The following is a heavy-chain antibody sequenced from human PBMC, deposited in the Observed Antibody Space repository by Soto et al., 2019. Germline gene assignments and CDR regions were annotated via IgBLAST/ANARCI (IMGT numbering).Heavy chain of an antibody. D-gene: IGHD3-10*01. V-gene: IGHV4-34*01. CDR2: INHSGST. CDR3: PSGGGAIGNGVYYYSHLDV. CDR1: GGSFSGYY. Sequence: SETLSLTCAVYGGSFSGYYWSWIRQPPGKGLEWIGEINHSGSTNCNPSLKSRVTISVDTSKNQFSLKLSSVTAADTAVYSCPSGGGAIGNGVYYYSHLDVRGKGTTVTVS. J-gene: IGHJ6*03.